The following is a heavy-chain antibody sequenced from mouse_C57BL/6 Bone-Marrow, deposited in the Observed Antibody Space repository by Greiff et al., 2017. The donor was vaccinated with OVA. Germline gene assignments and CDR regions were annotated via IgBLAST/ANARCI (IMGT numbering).Heavy chain of an antibody. Sequence: EVQLQQSGAELVKPGASVKLSCTASGFNIKDYYMHWVKQRTEQGLEWIGRIDPEDGETKYAPKFQGKATITADTSSNTADLQLSSLTSEDTAVYYCASWYFDVWGTATTVTVSS. CDR3: ASWYFDV. CDR2: IDPEDGET. J-gene: IGHJ1*03. CDR1: GFNIKDYY. V-gene: IGHV14-2*01.